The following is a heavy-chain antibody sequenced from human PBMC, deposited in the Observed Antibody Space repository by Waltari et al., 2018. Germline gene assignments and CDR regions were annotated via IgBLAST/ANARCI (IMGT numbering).Heavy chain of an antibody. CDR3: ARDAWGITGTTGWFDP. J-gene: IGHJ5*02. Sequence: QVQLQESGPGLVKPSETLSLTCAVSGYSISSGYYWGWIRQPPGKGLEWIGSIYHSGSTYYNPSLKSRVTISVDTSKNQFSLKLSSVTAADTAVYYCARDAWGITGTTGWFDPWGQGTLVTVSS. CDR2: IYHSGST. CDR1: GYSISSGYY. V-gene: IGHV4-38-2*02. D-gene: IGHD1-7*01.